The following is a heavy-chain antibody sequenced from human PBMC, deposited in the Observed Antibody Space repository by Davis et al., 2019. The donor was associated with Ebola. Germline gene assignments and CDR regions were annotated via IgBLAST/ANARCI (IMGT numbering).Heavy chain of an antibody. CDR1: GFTFSSYA. CDR3: ARVSIGGMDV. CDR2: ISYDGSNK. J-gene: IGHJ6*02. Sequence: GGSLRLSCAASGFTFSSYAMHWVRQAPGKGLEWVAVISYDGSNKYYADSVKGRFTISRDNAKNTLYLQMNSLRAEDTAVYYCARVSIGGMDVWGQGTTVTVSS. V-gene: IGHV3-30-3*01. D-gene: IGHD3-10*01.